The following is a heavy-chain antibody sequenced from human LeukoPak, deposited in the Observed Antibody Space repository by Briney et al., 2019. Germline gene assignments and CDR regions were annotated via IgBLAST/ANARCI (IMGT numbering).Heavy chain of an antibody. CDR3: ARALADRWFDP. CDR2: IYYGGST. CDR1: GGSISSYY. V-gene: IGHV4-59*01. J-gene: IGHJ5*02. Sequence: PSETLSLTYTVSGGSISSYYWNWIRQPPGKGLEWIGYIYYGGSTNYNPSLKSRVTISVDTSKNQFSLKLSSVTAADTAVYYCARALADRWFDPWGQGTLVTVSS.